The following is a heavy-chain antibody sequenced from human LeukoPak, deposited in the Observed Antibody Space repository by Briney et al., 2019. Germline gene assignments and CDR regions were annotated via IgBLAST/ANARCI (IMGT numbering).Heavy chain of an antibody. V-gene: IGHV4-59*01. CDR2: IYYSGST. D-gene: IGHD2-15*01. CDR3: AGCSGGSCYDWFDP. Sequence: PSETLSLTCTVSGGSISSYYWSWIRQPPGKGLEWIGYIYYSGSTNYNPSLKSRVTISVDTSENQFSLKLSSVTAADTAVYYCAGCSGGSCYDWFDPWGQGTLVTVSS. J-gene: IGHJ5*02. CDR1: GGSISSYY.